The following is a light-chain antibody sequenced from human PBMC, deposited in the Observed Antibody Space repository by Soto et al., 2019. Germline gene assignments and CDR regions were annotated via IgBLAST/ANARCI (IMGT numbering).Light chain of an antibody. CDR2: AAS. CDR3: QKYNGAPPET. V-gene: IGKV1-27*01. Sequence: DIQMTQSPSSLSATVGDRVTITCRASQDISTYLAWHQPKPGKVPKLLIYAASTLQPGVPSRFRGSGSGTDFTLTISSLQPEDVATYYCQKYNGAPPETFGPGTKVAIK. CDR1: QDISTY. J-gene: IGKJ3*01.